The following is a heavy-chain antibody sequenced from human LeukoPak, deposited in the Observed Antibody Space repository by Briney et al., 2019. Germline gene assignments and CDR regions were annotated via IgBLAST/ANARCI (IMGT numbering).Heavy chain of an antibody. V-gene: IGHV7-4-1*02. Sequence: ASVKVSCKASRYTFTSYAMNWVRQAPGQGLEWMGWINTNTGNPTYAQGFTGRFVFSLDTSVSTAYLQISSLKAEDTAVYDCARESDLGSSWYYFDYWGQGTLVTVSS. CDR2: INTNTGNP. D-gene: IGHD6-13*01. CDR1: RYTFTSYA. J-gene: IGHJ4*02. CDR3: ARESDLGSSWYYFDY.